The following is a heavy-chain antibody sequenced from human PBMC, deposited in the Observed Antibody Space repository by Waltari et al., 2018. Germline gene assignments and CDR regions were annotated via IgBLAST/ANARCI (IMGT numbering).Heavy chain of an antibody. Sequence: QVQLVESGGGLVKPGGSLGLSCAASGFRFSDYYMSWIRQAPGKGLEWLSYISGGGGSKYHADSVRGRFTISRDNAKDSLYLQMNSLRAEDTAVYYCARESYCSGSSCYADWGQGTLVTVSS. CDR2: ISGGGGSK. D-gene: IGHD2-2*01. CDR1: GFRFSDYY. V-gene: IGHV3-11*01. CDR3: ARESYCSGSSCYAD. J-gene: IGHJ4*02.